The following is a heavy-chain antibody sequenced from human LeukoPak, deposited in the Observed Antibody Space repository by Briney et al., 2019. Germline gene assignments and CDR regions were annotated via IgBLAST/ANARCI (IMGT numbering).Heavy chain of an antibody. CDR1: GGTFSSYA. D-gene: IGHD3-22*01. J-gene: IGHJ4*02. CDR2: IIPILGTA. V-gene: IGHV1-69*13. CDR3: ASKRSSGYYYVQAFDY. Sequence: ASVKVSCKASGGTFSSYAISWVRQAPGQGLEWMGGIIPILGTANYAQKFQGRVTITADESTSTAYMELSSLRSEDTAVYYCASKRSSGYYYVQAFDYWGQGTLVTVSS.